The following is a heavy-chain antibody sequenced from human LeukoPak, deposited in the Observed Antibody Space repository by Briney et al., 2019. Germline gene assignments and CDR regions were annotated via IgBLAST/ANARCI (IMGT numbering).Heavy chain of an antibody. Sequence: SETLSLTCTVSGGSISSSNYYWDWIRQPPGKGLEWIGSIYYSGSTYYNPSLKSRVTISIDTSENQFSLKLTSVTAADTAVYYCARSFRVAIFDYWGQETLVTVSS. D-gene: IGHD3-3*01. J-gene: IGHJ4*02. CDR1: GGSISSSNYY. V-gene: IGHV4-39*07. CDR2: IYYSGST. CDR3: ARSFRVAIFDY.